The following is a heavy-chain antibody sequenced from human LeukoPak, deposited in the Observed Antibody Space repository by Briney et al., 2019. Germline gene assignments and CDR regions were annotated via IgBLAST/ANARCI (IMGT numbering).Heavy chain of an antibody. D-gene: IGHD3-22*01. CDR1: GFTFSSYS. CDR2: ISSSSSYI. Sequence: GGSLRLSCAASGFTFSSYSMNWVRQAPGKGLEWVSSISSSSSYIYYADSVKGRFTISRDNAKNSLYLQMNSLRAEDTAVYYCAREPHYYDSSGPPKNWFDPWGQGTLVTVSS. J-gene: IGHJ5*02. CDR3: AREPHYYDSSGPPKNWFDP. V-gene: IGHV3-21*01.